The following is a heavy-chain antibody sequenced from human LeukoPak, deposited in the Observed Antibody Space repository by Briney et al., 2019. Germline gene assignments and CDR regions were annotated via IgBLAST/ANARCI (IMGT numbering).Heavy chain of an antibody. D-gene: IGHD1-26*01. CDR3: ARGYMGATSCFDY. J-gene: IGHJ4*02. CDR2: ISAYNGNT. Sequence: ASVKVSCKASGYTFTNYGFSWVRQAPGQGLEWMGWISAYNGNTNHAQNFQGRVTMTTDASTSTAYMELTSLRSDDTAVYFCARGYMGATSCFDYWGQGALVTVSS. V-gene: IGHV1-18*01. CDR1: GYTFTNYG.